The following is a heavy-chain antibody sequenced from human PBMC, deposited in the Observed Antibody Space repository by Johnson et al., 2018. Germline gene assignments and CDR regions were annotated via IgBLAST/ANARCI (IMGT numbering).Heavy chain of an antibody. CDR1: GGSISSSSYY. D-gene: IGHD3-9*01. CDR3: ARDEADGILTGPQINYYYYYMDV. CDR2: INHSGST. J-gene: IGHJ6*03. Sequence: QVQLQESGPGLVKPSETLSLTCTVSGGSISSSSYYWGWIRQPPGKGLEWIGEINHSGSTFYNPSLKSRVTISLDTSNNPFSLRLGSVTAAGTAVYYCARDEADGILTGPQINYYYYYMDVWGKGTTVTVAS. V-gene: IGHV4-39*07.